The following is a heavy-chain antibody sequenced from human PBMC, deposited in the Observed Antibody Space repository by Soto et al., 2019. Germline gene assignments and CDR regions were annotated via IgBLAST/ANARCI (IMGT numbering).Heavy chain of an antibody. Sequence: PSETLSLTCTVSGGSISSGDYYSSWIRQPPGKGLEWIGYIYYSGSTYYNPSLKSRVTISVDTSKNQFSLKLSSVTAADTAVYYCASLTYYDFWSGYNGMDVWGQGTTVTVSS. CDR2: IYYSGST. D-gene: IGHD3-3*01. V-gene: IGHV4-30-4*01. CDR3: ASLTYYDFWSGYNGMDV. CDR1: GGSISSGDYY. J-gene: IGHJ6*02.